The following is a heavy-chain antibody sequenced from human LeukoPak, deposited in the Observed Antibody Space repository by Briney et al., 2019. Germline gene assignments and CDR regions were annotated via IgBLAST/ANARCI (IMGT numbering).Heavy chain of an antibody. Sequence: SETLSLTCTVSGGSISSGSYYWSWIRQPAGKGLEWIGRIDTSGSTNYNPSLKSRVTISVDTSKNQFSLKLSSVTAADTAVYYCARLCGGDCYGDDAFDIWGQGTMVTVSS. CDR3: ARLCGGDCYGDDAFDI. CDR2: IDTSGST. CDR1: GGSISSGSYY. V-gene: IGHV4-61*02. D-gene: IGHD2-21*02. J-gene: IGHJ3*02.